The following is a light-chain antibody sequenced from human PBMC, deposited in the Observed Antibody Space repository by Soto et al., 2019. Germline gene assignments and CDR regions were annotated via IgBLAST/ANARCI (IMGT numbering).Light chain of an antibody. CDR2: DVS. CDR1: SSDVGGHNS. CDR3: SSFTGSVTYV. J-gene: IGLJ1*01. V-gene: IGLV2-14*01. Sequence: QSVLTQPASVSGSPGQSITISCTVTSSDVGGHNSVSWYRQDPGKAPKLMIYDVSNRPSGVSDRFSGSKSGNTASLTISGLQIEDEADYYCSSFTGSVTYVFGTGTKVTVL.